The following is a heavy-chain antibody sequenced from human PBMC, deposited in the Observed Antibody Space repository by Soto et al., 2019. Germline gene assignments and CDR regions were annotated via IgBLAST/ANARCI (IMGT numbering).Heavy chain of an antibody. CDR3: ARGDSTDCSNGVCSFFYNHEMDV. V-gene: IGHV1-2*04. CDR1: GYSFTDYH. D-gene: IGHD2-8*01. Sequence: SVKVSCKASGYSFTDYHIHWVRQAPGQGLEWLGRINPKSGGTSTAQKFQGWVTMTTDTSISTASMELTRLTSDDTAIYYCARGDSTDCSNGVCSFFYNHEMDVGG. J-gene: IGHJ6*02. CDR2: INPKSGGT.